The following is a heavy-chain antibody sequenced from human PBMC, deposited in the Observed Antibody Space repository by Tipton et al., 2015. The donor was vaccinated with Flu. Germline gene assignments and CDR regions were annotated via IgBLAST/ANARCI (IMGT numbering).Heavy chain of an antibody. CDR3: ARAPICSDGTSYYLLC. D-gene: IGHD2-15*01. Sequence: SLRLSCTASGFTFSFYNMNWVRQAPGKGLEWIASISSSRSFIFNADSVKGRFTISRNNANNSLFMQMNSLRAEDTAVYYWARAPICSDGTSYYLLCGGQGPLATVSA. V-gene: IGHV3-21*01. CDR2: ISSSRSFI. J-gene: IGHJ4*02. CDR1: GFTFSFYN.